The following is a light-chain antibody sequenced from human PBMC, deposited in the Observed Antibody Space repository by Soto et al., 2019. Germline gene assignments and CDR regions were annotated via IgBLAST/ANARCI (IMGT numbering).Light chain of an antibody. J-gene: IGKJ3*01. CDR2: HAS. Sequence: EVVMTQSPATLSVSPGERVTLSCRASESVHRNLAWYQQKPGQGPSLLIYHASTRATGVPDRFTGSGSGTEFTLTISSLQSEDFGVYHCQHSSNWPPTFGPGTKVEIK. CDR1: ESVHRN. CDR3: QHSSNWPPT. V-gene: IGKV3-15*01.